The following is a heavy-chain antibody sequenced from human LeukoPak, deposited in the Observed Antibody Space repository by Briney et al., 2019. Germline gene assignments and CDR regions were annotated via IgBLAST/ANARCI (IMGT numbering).Heavy chain of an antibody. CDR3: ARDPSGGFGELFFDY. V-gene: IGHV1-46*01. Sequence: ASVKVSCKASGYTFTSYYMHWVRQAPGQGLEWMGIVNPSGGSTSYAQKFQGRVTMTRDMSTSTVYMELSSLRSEDTAVYYCARDPSGGFGELFFDYWGQGTLVTVSS. CDR2: VNPSGGST. D-gene: IGHD3-10*01. J-gene: IGHJ4*02. CDR1: GYTFTSYY.